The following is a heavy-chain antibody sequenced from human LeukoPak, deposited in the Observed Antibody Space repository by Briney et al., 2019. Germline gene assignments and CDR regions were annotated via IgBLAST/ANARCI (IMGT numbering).Heavy chain of an antibody. V-gene: IGHV7-4-1*02. J-gene: IGHJ4*02. D-gene: IGHD3-22*01. Sequence: ASVKVSCKASGGTFSSYAISWVRQAPGQGLEWMGWINTNTGNPTYAQGFTGRFVFSLDTSVSTAYLQISSLEADDTAVYYCARGSTDYYASSGYYSKFDYWGQGTLVTVSS. CDR2: INTNTGNP. CDR1: GGTFSSYA. CDR3: ARGSTDYYASSGYYSKFDY.